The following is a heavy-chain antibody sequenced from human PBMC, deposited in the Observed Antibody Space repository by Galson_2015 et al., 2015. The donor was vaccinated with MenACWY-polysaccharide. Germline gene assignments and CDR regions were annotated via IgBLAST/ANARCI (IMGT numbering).Heavy chain of an antibody. Sequence: SVKVSCKASGYTFTAYYMNWVRQPPGQGLEWMGWISPNTGVTYFAQKFQGRVTMARDTSINTAYMELSRLRSDDTAVYYCARDRDAAMASYYYYGMGVLGQGTTVTVSS. CDR1: GYTFTAYY. CDR2: ISPNTGVT. CDR3: ARDRDAAMASYYYYGMGV. J-gene: IGHJ6*02. V-gene: IGHV1-2*02. D-gene: IGHD5-18*01.